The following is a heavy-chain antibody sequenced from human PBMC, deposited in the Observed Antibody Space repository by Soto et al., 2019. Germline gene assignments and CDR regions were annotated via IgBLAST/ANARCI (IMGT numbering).Heavy chain of an antibody. CDR3: ARSSGSYSKWFDP. CDR2: ISLKSGST. V-gene: IGHV1-2*04. D-gene: IGHD3-10*01. CDR1: GDSFTGYY. J-gene: IGHJ5*02. Sequence: ASVKVSCKASGDSFTGYYIHWVRQAPGQGLEWMGWISLKSGSTNFAEKFRGWATVTRDTSTSTAYLESSSLTSNDTAVYYCARSSGSYSKWFDPWGQGTLVTVSS.